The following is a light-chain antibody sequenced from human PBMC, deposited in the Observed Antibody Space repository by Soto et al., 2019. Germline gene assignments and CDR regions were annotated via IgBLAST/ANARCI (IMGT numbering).Light chain of an antibody. CDR1: QSVSSN. Sequence: EIVMTQSPATLSVSPGERATLSCRASQSVSSNLAWYQQKPGQAPRLLIYGASNRATGIPARFSGSGSGTDFTLTISSLQSEDFAVYYCQQHHSWPPGTFGRGTKVEIK. CDR2: GAS. V-gene: IGKV3-15*01. J-gene: IGKJ1*01. CDR3: QQHHSWPPGT.